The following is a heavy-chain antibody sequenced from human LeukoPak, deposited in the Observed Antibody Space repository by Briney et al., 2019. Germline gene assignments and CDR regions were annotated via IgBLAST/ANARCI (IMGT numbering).Heavy chain of an antibody. J-gene: IGHJ4*02. CDR2: ISSSGSGSTK. CDR3: ARVRVPVYGGNLVDY. Sequence: GGSLRISCAASGFTFSSYEMNWVRQAPGKGLEWVSYISSSGSGSTKYYADSVKGRFTISRDNAKNSLYLQMNSLRAEDTAVYYCARVRVPVYGGNLVDYWGQGTLVTVSS. CDR1: GFTFSSYE. V-gene: IGHV3-48*03. D-gene: IGHD4-23*01.